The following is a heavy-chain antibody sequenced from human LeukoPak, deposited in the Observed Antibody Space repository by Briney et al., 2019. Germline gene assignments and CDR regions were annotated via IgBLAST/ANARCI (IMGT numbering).Heavy chain of an antibody. D-gene: IGHD4-11*01. J-gene: IGHJ5*01. V-gene: IGHV3-30*18. CDR3: AKWALTTLPDS. CDR2: ISDDGSYK. CDR1: GFTFSSYG. Sequence: GGSLRLSCAASGFTFSSYGMHWVRQAPGKGLEWVAFISDDGSYKSYADSVKGRFTISRDNSKDTLYLQMNSLRAEDTAVYYCAKWALTTLPDSWGQGTLVTVSS.